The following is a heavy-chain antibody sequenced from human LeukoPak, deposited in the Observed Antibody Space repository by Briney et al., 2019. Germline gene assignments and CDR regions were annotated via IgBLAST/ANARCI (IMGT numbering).Heavy chain of an antibody. J-gene: IGHJ6*03. V-gene: IGHV1-2*02. D-gene: IGHD6-6*01. CDR3: ARGSYSSSFYYYYYMDV. CDR1: GYTFTGYY. CDR2: INPNSGGT. Sequence: ASVKVSCKASGYTFTGYYMHWVRQAPGQGLEWMGWINPNSGGTNYAQKFQGRVTMTRDTSISTAYMELSRLRSDDTAVYYCARGSYSSSFYYYYYMDVWGKGTTVTVSS.